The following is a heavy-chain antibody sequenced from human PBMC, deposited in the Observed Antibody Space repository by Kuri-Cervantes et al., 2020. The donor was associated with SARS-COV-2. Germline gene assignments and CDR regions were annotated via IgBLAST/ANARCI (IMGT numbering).Heavy chain of an antibody. J-gene: IGHJ3*02. V-gene: IGHV4-4*02. CDR3: ARESTYTFDI. Sequence: SETLSLTCVVSGGAINTYNWWTWVRQSPGKGLQWIGEIFHDGSTKFNPSLSLRGRVTMSLDKSKNHFSLNLTSVTAAGTAMYYCARESTYTFDIWGQGTLVTVSS. D-gene: IGHD2-2*02. CDR1: GGAINTYNW. CDR2: IFHDGST.